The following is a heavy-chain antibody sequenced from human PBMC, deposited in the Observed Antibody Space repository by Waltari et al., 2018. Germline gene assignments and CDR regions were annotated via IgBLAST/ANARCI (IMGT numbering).Heavy chain of an antibody. CDR1: GYIFTDYY. CDR2: IKPKSGST. V-gene: IGHV1-2*02. Sequence: QVQLVQSGAEVRKPGASVRVSCKASGYIFTDYYLHWVRQAPGQGLRWMGWIKPKSGSTKYGQMFEGRVTLTRDTSISTAYMDLGSLAHDDSAVYFCARAPEAGYWNFDIWGRGALVTVSS. CDR3: ARAPEAGYWNFDI. J-gene: IGHJ2*01.